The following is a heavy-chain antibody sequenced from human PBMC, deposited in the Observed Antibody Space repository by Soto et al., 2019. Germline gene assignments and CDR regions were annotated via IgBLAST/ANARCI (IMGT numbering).Heavy chain of an antibody. CDR2: MYYSGIT. CDR1: GAPVSSGTHF. CDR3: AREDMSGTYYFDY. Sequence: SETLSLTCTVSGAPVSSGTHFWTWIRQPPGKGLEWIGYMYYSGITNSNPALKSRVTLSVDRSRNQFSLSLNSVTAADTAVYYCAREDMSGTYYFDYWGPGTQVTVSS. D-gene: IGHD1-26*01. V-gene: IGHV4-61*01. J-gene: IGHJ4*02.